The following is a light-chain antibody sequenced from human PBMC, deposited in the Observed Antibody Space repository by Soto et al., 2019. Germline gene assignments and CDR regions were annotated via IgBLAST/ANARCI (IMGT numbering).Light chain of an antibody. Sequence: PGEGATLSCRASQSVRSNLGWYQQKPGQAPSLLIYGASTRATGIPDRFSGSGSGTEFTLTISSLQSEDFAVYYCQQYSNWPRTFGQGTKVEIK. CDR2: GAS. J-gene: IGKJ1*01. CDR3: QQYSNWPRT. V-gene: IGKV3-15*01. CDR1: QSVRSN.